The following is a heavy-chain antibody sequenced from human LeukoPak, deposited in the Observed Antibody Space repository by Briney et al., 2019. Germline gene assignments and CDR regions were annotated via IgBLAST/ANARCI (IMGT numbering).Heavy chain of an antibody. V-gene: IGHV3-21*01. Sequence: PGGSLRLSCAASGFTFSSYSMNWVRQAPGKGLEWVSSISSSSSYIYYADSVKGRFTISRDNAKNSLYLQMNSLRAEDTAVYYCARDGIAVAGTPDYYYYYYGMDVWGQGTTVTVSS. J-gene: IGHJ6*02. CDR3: ARDGIAVAGTPDYYYYYYGMDV. CDR2: ISSSSSYI. D-gene: IGHD6-19*01. CDR1: GFTFSSYS.